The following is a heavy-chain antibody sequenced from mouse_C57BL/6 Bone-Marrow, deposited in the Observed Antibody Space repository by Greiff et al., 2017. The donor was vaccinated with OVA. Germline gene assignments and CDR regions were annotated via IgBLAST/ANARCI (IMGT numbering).Heavy chain of an antibody. CDR3: ARDYYGSSYPTFDY. J-gene: IGHJ2*01. D-gene: IGHD1-1*01. CDR2: IDPSDSET. V-gene: IGHV1-52*01. Sequence: QVQLQQPGAELVRPGSSVKLSCKASGYTFTSYWMHWVKQRPIQGLEWIGNIDPSDSETHYNQKFKDKATLTVDKSSSTAYMQLSSLTSEDSAVYYCARDYYGSSYPTFDYWGQGTTPTVSS. CDR1: GYTFTSYW.